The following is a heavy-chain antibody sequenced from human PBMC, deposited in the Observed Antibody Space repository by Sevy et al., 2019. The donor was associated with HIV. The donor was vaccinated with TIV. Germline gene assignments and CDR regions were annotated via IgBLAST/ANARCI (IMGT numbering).Heavy chain of an antibody. V-gene: IGHV3-23*01. CDR1: GFSFNTYA. D-gene: IGHD7-27*01. CDR3: AKTLGAIASPFDY. Sequence: GGSLRLSCAASGFSFNTYAMTWVRQAPGKGLEWVSVISNSGDRTYYADSVKGRFTISRDNSKNTLYLQMISLRAVDTAVYYCAKTLGAIASPFDYRGQGTLVTVSS. J-gene: IGHJ4*02. CDR2: ISNSGDRT.